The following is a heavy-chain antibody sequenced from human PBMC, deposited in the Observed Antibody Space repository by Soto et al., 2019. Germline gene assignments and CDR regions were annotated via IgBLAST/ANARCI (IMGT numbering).Heavy chain of an antibody. D-gene: IGHD2-2*02. Sequence: GESLKISCKGSGYSFTSYWIGWVRQMPGKGLKWMGIIYPGDSDTRYSPSFQGQVTISADKSISTAYLQWSSLKASDTAMYYCARQPSTYCSSTSCYIGYYYYGMDVWGQGTTVTVSS. CDR2: IYPGDSDT. V-gene: IGHV5-51*01. CDR3: ARQPSTYCSSTSCYIGYYYYGMDV. CDR1: GYSFTSYW. J-gene: IGHJ6*02.